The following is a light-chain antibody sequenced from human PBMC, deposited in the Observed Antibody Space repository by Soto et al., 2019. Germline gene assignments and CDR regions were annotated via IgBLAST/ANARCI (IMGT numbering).Light chain of an antibody. J-gene: IGKJ2*01. CDR3: QQTYMVPYT. Sequence: EIVMTQSPATLSLSPGERATLSCRASQSVSTYLNWYSQKSGGAPKXXIXXVSKLENGPPSRFSGSGLATDFTLTINTLQPEDFAVYFCQQTYMVPYTFGQGTKVDSK. CDR2: XVS. V-gene: IGKV3D-11*02. CDR1: QSVSTY.